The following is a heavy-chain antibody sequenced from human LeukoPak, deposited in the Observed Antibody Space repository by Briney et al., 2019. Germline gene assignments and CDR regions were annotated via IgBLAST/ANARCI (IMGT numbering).Heavy chain of an antibody. V-gene: IGHV3-30*14. J-gene: IGHJ6*04. CDR1: GFTFRNYA. CDR3: ARGKYCSSTSCYAWGDV. Sequence: GRSLRLSCAASGFTFRNYAMHWVRQAPGKGLEWVAVISYDGSNKYYADSVKGRFTISRDNSKNTLYLQMNSLRAEDTAVYYCARGKYCSSTSCYAWGDVWGKGTTVTISS. D-gene: IGHD2-2*01. CDR2: ISYDGSNK.